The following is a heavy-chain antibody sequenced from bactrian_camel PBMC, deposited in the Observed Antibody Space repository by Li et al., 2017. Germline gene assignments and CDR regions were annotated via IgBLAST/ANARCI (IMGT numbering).Heavy chain of an antibody. J-gene: IGHJ6*01. D-gene: IGHD6*01. CDR1: GFTFSSYG. Sequence: VQLVESGGGLVQPGGSLRLSCAASGFTFSSYGMSWVRQAPGKGFEWVSLITSSGGTPLYADSVKGRFTISRDNAKNTLYLQMNSLKPEDTAMYYCAALRYGGTWYPLCRARSADFAYWGQGTQVTVS. V-gene: IGHV3S40*01. CDR2: ITSSGGTP. CDR3: AALRYGGTWYPLCRARSADFAY.